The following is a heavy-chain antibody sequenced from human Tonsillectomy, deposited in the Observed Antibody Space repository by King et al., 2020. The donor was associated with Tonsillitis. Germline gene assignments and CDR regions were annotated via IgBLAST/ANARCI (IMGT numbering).Heavy chain of an antibody. D-gene: IGHD4-17*01. CDR1: GGSMNSNSHY. J-gene: IGHJ4*02. CDR3: ARRDLGDFHLDS. V-gene: IGHV4-39*07. CDR2: FYHRETT. Sequence: QLQESGPGLVKPSETLSLTCTVSGGSMNSNSHYWGWIRQPPGKGLEWVGSFYHRETTYYNPSLKSRVTILIDTSRNQFFLNLTSVTAADTAVYFRARRDLGDFHLDSWGQGTLVTVSS.